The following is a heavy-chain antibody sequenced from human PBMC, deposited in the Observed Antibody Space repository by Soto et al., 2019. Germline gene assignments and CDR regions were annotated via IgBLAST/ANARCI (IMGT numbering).Heavy chain of an antibody. J-gene: IGHJ4*02. D-gene: IGHD5-18*01. Sequence: PSETLSLTCTVSGGSISSSSYYWGWIRQPPGKGLEWIGSIYYSGSTYYNPSLRSRVTISVDTSKNSLFLQMNSLTAEDTAIYYCARQGPGYNYGYDWGQGTLVTVSS. CDR3: ARQGPGYNYGYD. CDR2: IYYSGST. CDR1: GGSISSSSYY. V-gene: IGHV4-39*01.